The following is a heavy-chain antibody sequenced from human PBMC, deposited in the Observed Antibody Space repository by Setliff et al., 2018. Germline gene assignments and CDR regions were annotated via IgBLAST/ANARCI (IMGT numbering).Heavy chain of an antibody. CDR2: INRSGTII. CDR1: GFTFSTSE. J-gene: IGHJ4*02. V-gene: IGHV3-48*03. Sequence: SLRLSCAASGFTFSTSEMNWVRQAPGKGLEWIAFINRSGTIIYYADSVKGRFTISRDNAKNSLYLQMSSLRAEDTAVYYCASPQAVGNYLGHWGQGTLVTVSS. D-gene: IGHD6-19*01. CDR3: ASPQAVGNYLGH.